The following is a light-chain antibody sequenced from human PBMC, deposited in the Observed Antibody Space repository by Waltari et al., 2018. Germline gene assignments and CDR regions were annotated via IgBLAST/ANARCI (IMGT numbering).Light chain of an antibody. Sequence: DIVMTQSPDSLAVSLGERAAIICKSAQSVLYSSNNKNYLTWYHQKPGQPPKLLIYWASTRESVVPDRFSGSASGADFTLTISSLQAEDVAVYYCQQYYSAPYTFGQGTKLEIK. CDR3: QQYYSAPYT. CDR1: QSVLYSSNNKNY. V-gene: IGKV4-1*01. J-gene: IGKJ2*01. CDR2: WAS.